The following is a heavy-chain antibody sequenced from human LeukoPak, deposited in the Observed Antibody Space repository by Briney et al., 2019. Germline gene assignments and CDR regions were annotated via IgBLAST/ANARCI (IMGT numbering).Heavy chain of an antibody. D-gene: IGHD5-24*01. V-gene: IGHV3-48*04. CDR1: GFTFSSYS. CDR2: ISSSSSTT. Sequence: GGSLRLSCAASGFTFSSYSMNWVRQAPGKGLEWVSYISSSSSTTYYADSVKGRFTISRDNAKNSLHLQMNSLRAEDTAVYYCTRGGFNYGAFDIWGQGTMVTVSS. CDR3: TRGGFNYGAFDI. J-gene: IGHJ3*02.